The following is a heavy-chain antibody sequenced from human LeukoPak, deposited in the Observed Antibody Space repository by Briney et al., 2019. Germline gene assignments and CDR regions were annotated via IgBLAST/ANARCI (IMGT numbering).Heavy chain of an antibody. J-gene: IGHJ6*03. Sequence: GESLKIFCKGSGYSFTSYWLGWVRQLPGKGLEWMGIIYPGDSDTRYSPSFQGQVTSSADKSNSTAYLQWSSLKASDTAMYYCARQRDYGDYGRGSYYYYYMDVWGKGTTVTVSS. CDR3: ARQRDYGDYGRGSYYYYYMDV. V-gene: IGHV5-51*01. CDR1: GYSFTSYW. D-gene: IGHD4-17*01. CDR2: IYPGDSDT.